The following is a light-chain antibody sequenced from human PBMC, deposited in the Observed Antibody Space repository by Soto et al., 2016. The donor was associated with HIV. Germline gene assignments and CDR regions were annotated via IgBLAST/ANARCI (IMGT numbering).Light chain of an antibody. CDR2: DAS. J-gene: IGKJ1*01. CDR1: QGIGRF. CDR3: QQSYITPRT. Sequence: DIQMTQSPSSLSASVGDRVTITCRASQGIGRFLNWYQQIAGKAPNLLIYDASILQSGVPSRFSGSGSGTDFTLIISSLQPEDFATYYCQQSYITPRTFGQGTKVEIK. V-gene: IGKV1-39*01.